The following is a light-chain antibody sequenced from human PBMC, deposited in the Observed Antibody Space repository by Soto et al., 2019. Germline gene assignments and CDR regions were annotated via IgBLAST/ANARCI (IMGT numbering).Light chain of an antibody. V-gene: IGKV1-5*03. CDR3: QHYNGYRWT. Sequence: DIQMTHSPSTLSASVGDRVTITCRASQSVSNWLAWYQQKPGKAPKILIYKASSLESGVPSRFSGSGSGTEFTLTISSLRPDDFATYYCQHYNGYRWTFGQGTKVDNK. J-gene: IGKJ1*01. CDR1: QSVSNW. CDR2: KAS.